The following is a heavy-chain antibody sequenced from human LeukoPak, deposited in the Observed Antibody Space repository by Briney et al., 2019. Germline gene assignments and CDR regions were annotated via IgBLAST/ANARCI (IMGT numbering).Heavy chain of an antibody. CDR3: VRVPFAFYGMEV. Sequence: SETLSLTCAVSSDSIRSNNWWSWVRQPPGKGLEWIGEIYHSGSTNYNPSLKSRVTISADTSKNQLSLKLSPVTAANTAVYYCVRVPFAFYGMEVWGKGTTVSVSS. V-gene: IGHV4-4*02. D-gene: IGHD4/OR15-4a*01. CDR2: IYHSGST. CDR1: SDSIRSNNW. J-gene: IGHJ6*04.